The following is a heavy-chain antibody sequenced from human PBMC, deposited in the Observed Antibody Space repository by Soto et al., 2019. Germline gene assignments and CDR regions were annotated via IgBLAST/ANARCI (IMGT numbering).Heavy chain of an antibody. V-gene: IGHV4-34*01. J-gene: IGHJ4*02. D-gene: IGHD6-6*01. CDR1: GGSFSGYY. Sequence: SETLSLTCAVYGGSFSGYYWSWIRQPPGKGLEWIGEINHSGSTNYNPSLKSRVTISVDTSKNQFSLKLSSVTAADTAVYYCATKAYSSSSPFDYWGQGTLVTVSS. CDR3: ATKAYSSSSPFDY. CDR2: INHSGST.